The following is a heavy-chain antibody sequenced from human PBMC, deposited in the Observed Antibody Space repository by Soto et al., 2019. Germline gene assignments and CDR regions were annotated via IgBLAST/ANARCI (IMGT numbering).Heavy chain of an antibody. CDR2: IDPSDSQT. J-gene: IGHJ6*01. CDR1: GYSFAGYW. D-gene: IGHD3-22*01. Sequence: GESLKISCKGSGYSFAGYWITWVRQKPGKGLEWMGRIDPSDSQTYYSPSFRGHVTISATKSIXXXXXXXXXXXXXXXXMYYCXXXIYXSDTGPNFQYY. CDR3: XXXIYXSDTGPNFQYY. V-gene: IGHV5-10-1*01.